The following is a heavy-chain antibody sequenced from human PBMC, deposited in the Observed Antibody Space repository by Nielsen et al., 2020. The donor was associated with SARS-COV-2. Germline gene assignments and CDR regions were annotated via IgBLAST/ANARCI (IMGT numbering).Heavy chain of an antibody. CDR2: INTNTGNP. CDR3: ATPYSSGDQYYYYFYMDV. D-gene: IGHD4-11*01. V-gene: IGHV7-4-1*02. CDR1: DNTFFSYS. Sequence: ASVKVSCKAPDNTFFSYSITWVRQAPGQGLEWMGWINTNTGNPTYAQGFTGRFVFSLDTSVSTAYLQISSLKAEDTAVYYCATPYSSGDQYYYYFYMDVWGKGTTVTVSS. J-gene: IGHJ6*03.